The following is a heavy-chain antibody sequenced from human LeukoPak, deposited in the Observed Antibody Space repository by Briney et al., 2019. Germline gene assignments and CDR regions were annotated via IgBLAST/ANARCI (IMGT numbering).Heavy chain of an antibody. V-gene: IGHV3-23*01. Sequence: GGSLRLSCAASGFTFSSYAMSWVRQAPGKGLEWVSAISGSGGSTCYADSVKGRFTISRDNSKNTLYLQMNSLRAEDTAVYYCAKAESSSWYFDYWGQGTLVTVSS. CDR2: ISGSGGST. D-gene: IGHD6-13*01. CDR3: AKAESSSWYFDY. CDR1: GFTFSSYA. J-gene: IGHJ4*02.